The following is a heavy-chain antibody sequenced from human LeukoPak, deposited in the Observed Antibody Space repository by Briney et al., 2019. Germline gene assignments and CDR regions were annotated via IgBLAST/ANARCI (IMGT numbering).Heavy chain of an antibody. CDR3: ARGLCSSTGCYQGPFDF. CDR2: IKNKTYGGTT. D-gene: IGHD2-2*01. CDR1: GFVFSSAW. Sequence: PGGSRRLSCAASGFVFSSAWMTWVRQAPGKGLEWVGHIKNKTYGGTTDYAAPVKGRFIISRDDSKNTLYPQMNRLRTDDTAVYYCARGLCSSTGCYQGPFDFWGQGMLVTVSS. V-gene: IGHV3-15*01. J-gene: IGHJ4*02.